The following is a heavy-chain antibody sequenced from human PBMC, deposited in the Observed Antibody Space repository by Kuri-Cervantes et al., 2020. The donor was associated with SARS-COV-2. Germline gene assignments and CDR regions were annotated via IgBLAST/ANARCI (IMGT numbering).Heavy chain of an antibody. CDR1: GYTFSSYD. Sequence: ASVKVSCKASGYTFSSYDINWVRQATGQGLEWMGWMNPNSGNTGYAQKFQGRVTMTRNTSISTAYMELSSLRSEDTAVYYCARGDDSSGYYSPRGESGAFDIWGQGTMVTVSS. V-gene: IGHV1-8*02. J-gene: IGHJ3*02. D-gene: IGHD3-22*01. CDR2: MNPNSGNT. CDR3: ARGDDSSGYYSPRGESGAFDI.